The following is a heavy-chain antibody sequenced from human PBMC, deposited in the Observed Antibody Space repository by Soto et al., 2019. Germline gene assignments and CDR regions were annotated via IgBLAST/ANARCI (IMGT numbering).Heavy chain of an antibody. D-gene: IGHD2-2*01. J-gene: IGHJ6*02. CDR3: ARYPVVVVPAANYGLDV. Sequence: PSETLSLTCSVSGVSVSSDIYYWSWIRHHPGKGLEWIGYIYYSGNTYYNPPLGGRVTISLDTSKNHFSLRLRSVTPEDTAVYYCARYPVVVVPAANYGLDVWGQGTTVTVSS. V-gene: IGHV4-31*03. CDR1: GVSVSSDIYY. CDR2: IYYSGNT.